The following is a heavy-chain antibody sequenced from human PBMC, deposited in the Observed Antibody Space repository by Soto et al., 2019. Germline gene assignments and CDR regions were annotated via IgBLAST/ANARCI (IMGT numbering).Heavy chain of an antibody. J-gene: IGHJ6*02. CDR2: TFYRSKWYN. V-gene: IGHV6-1*01. Sequence: SQTLSLTCAISGDSVPSNDATWDWIRQSPSRGLEWLGRTFYRSKWYNDYAVSVKGRITINPDTSKNQFSLQLNSVTPEDTAVYYCAKVGGNHYYYYAMDVWGQGTTVPVSS. CDR1: GDSVPSNDAT. D-gene: IGHD1-26*01. CDR3: AKVGGNHYYYYAMDV.